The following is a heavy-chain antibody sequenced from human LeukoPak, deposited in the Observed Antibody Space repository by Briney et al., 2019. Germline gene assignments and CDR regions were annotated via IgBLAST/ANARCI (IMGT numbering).Heavy chain of an antibody. CDR3: ARASSKQLAGYLPDGFDI. Sequence: GGSLRLSCAASGFTFSSYSMNWVRQAPGKGLEWVSSISSSGTYVYYPDSVKGRFTISRDNAKNSLSLQMNSLRADDAAVYYCARASSKQLAGYLPDGFDIWGQGTMVTVSS. D-gene: IGHD3-9*01. CDR2: ISSSGTYV. J-gene: IGHJ3*02. CDR1: GFTFSSYS. V-gene: IGHV3-21*01.